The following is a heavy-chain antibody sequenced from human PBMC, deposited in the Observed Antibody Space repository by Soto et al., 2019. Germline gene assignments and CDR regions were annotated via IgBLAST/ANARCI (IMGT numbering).Heavy chain of an antibody. J-gene: IGHJ4*02. CDR2: FSGGGGST. D-gene: IGHD6-19*01. Sequence: GGSLRLSCAASGFTFSNYAMSWVRRAPGKGLEWVSTFSGGGGSTYYADSVKGRFTISRDNSKSTLYLQMNSLRAEDTALYYCAKMYSSGWPYYFDYWGQGTLVTVSS. CDR1: GFTFSNYA. CDR3: AKMYSSGWPYYFDY. V-gene: IGHV3-23*01.